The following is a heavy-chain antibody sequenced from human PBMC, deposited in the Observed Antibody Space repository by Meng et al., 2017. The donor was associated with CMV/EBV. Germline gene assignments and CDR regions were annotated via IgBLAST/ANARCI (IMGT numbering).Heavy chain of an antibody. CDR1: GYTFTSYG. Sequence: ASVKVSCKASGYTFTSYGIGWVRQAPGQGPEWMGWINPNSGGTNYAQKFQGRVTMTRDTSISTAYMELSRLRSDDTAVYYCAREDYYGSGDDAFDIWGQGTMVTVSS. D-gene: IGHD3-10*01. J-gene: IGHJ3*02. CDR3: AREDYYGSGDDAFDI. CDR2: INPNSGGT. V-gene: IGHV1-2*02.